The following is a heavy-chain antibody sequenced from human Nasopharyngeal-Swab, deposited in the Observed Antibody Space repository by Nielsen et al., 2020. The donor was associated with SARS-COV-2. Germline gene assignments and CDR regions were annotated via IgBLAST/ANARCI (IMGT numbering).Heavy chain of an antibody. CDR1: GFTFSGYA. D-gene: IGHD2-15*01. Sequence: SCAASGFTFSGYAMNWVRQAPGKGLEWVSGISGTGDDTYYADSVKGRFTISRDRSKNTLYLQMNSLRAEDTAVYYCAKDSGAGFCNDGSCFPTNHWGQGTRVTVSS. J-gene: IGHJ5*02. V-gene: IGHV3-23*01. CDR2: ISGTGDDT. CDR3: AKDSGAGFCNDGSCFPTNH.